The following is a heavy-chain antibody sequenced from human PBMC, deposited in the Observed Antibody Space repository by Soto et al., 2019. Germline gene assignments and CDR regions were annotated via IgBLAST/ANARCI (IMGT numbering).Heavy chain of an antibody. CDR3: ARLRPSSLKWFDP. Sequence: ASVKVSCKASGYTFTSYAMHWVRQAPGQRLEWMGWINAGNGNTKYSQKFQGRVTITRDTSASTAYMELSSLRSEDTAVYYCARLRPSSLKWFDPWGQGTLVTVPS. V-gene: IGHV1-3*01. CDR1: GYTFTSYA. CDR2: INAGNGNT. D-gene: IGHD6-13*01. J-gene: IGHJ5*02.